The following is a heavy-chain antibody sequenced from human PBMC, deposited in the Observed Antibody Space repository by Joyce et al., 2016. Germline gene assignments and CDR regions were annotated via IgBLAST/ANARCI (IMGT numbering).Heavy chain of an antibody. CDR3: ARERNFGDLSFDP. CDR2: MNPNSGNT. J-gene: IGHJ5*02. CDR1: GYTFTSYD. D-gene: IGHD4-17*01. Sequence: QVQLVQSGAEVKKPGASVKVSCKASGYTFTSYDINWVRLATGQGLEWMGLMNPNSGNTGSAQKCQGRVTMTRNTSISTAYMELSSLRSEDTAVYYCARERNFGDLSFDPWGQGTLVTVSS. V-gene: IGHV1-8*01.